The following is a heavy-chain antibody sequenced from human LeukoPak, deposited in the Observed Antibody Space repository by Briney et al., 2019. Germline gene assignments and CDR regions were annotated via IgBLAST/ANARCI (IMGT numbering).Heavy chain of an antibody. CDR1: GFTFNSHA. CDR3: AKSDDILTGYPYGMDV. Sequence: GGSLRPSCAASGFTFNSHAMSWVRQAPGKGLEWVSAISGSGGNTYYADSVKGRFTISRDNSKNTLYLQMNSLRAEDTAVYYCAKSDDILTGYPYGMDVWGKGTTVTVSS. J-gene: IGHJ6*04. CDR2: ISGSGGNT. D-gene: IGHD3-9*01. V-gene: IGHV3-23*01.